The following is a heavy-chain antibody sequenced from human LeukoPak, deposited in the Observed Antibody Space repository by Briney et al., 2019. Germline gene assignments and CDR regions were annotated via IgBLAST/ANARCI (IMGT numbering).Heavy chain of an antibody. D-gene: IGHD4-11*01. CDR3: ARAVLPTVVFDY. J-gene: IGHJ4*02. Sequence: KPSETLSLTCAVYGGSFSGYYWSWIRQPPGKGLEWIGGINHSGSTNYNPSLKSRVTISVDTSKNQFSLKLSSVTAADTAVYYCARAVLPTVVFDYWGQGTLVTVSS. V-gene: IGHV4-34*01. CDR1: GGSFSGYY. CDR2: INHSGST.